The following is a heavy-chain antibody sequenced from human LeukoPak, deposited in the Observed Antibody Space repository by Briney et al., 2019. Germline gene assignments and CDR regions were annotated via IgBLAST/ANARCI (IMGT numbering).Heavy chain of an antibody. J-gene: IGHJ4*02. V-gene: IGHV4-4*07. CDR3: ARGRYFDY. CDR1: GGSISSYY. CDR2: IYNTGST. Sequence: SETLSLTCTVSGGSISSYYWSWIRQPAGRGLEWIGRIYNTGSTNYNPSFESRVTMSVDTSKNQFSLRLSSVTAADTAVYYCARGRYFDYWGQGTLVSVSS.